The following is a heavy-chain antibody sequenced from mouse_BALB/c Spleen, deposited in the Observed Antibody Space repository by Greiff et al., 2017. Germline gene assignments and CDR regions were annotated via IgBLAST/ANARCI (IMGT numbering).Heavy chain of an antibody. V-gene: IGHV5-4*02. Sequence: DVQLVESGGGLVKPGGSLKLSCAASGFTFSDYYMYWVRQTPEKRLEWVATISDGGSYTYYPDSVKGRFTISRDNAKNNLYLQMSSLKSEDTAMYYCAREEVRTFAYWGQGTLVTVSA. CDR2: ISDGGSYT. CDR1: GFTFSDYY. J-gene: IGHJ3*01. CDR3: AREEVRTFAY. D-gene: IGHD2-14*01.